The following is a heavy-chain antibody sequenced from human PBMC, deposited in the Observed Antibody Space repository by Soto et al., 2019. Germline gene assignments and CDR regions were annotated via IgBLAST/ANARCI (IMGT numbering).Heavy chain of an antibody. CDR3: AGGQQLVRNY. D-gene: IGHD6-13*01. V-gene: IGHV4-30-2*01. J-gene: IGHJ4*02. CDR2: IYHSGST. Sequence: QVQLQESGSGLVKPSQSLSLTCAVSGGSISSSGYSWSWIRQPPGKGLEWIGYIYHSGSTYYNPSLKSRVTISVDRSKNQFSLKLSSVTAADTAVYYCAGGQQLVRNYWGQGTLVTVSS. CDR1: GGSISSSGYS.